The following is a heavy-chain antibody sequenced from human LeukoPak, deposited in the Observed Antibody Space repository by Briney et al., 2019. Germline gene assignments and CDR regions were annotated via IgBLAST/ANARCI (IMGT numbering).Heavy chain of an antibody. CDR2: INTRSSSS. V-gene: IGHV3-21*04. D-gene: IGHD6-19*01. CDR1: GFIFSIYN. Sequence: PGGSLRLSCAASGFIFSIYNMNWVRQAPGKGLEWVSSINTRSSSSYYADSVKGRFTISRDNAKNSLYLQMNSLRVEDTALYYCAKDGPDSSGWYYFDYWGQGTLVTVSS. J-gene: IGHJ4*02. CDR3: AKDGPDSSGWYYFDY.